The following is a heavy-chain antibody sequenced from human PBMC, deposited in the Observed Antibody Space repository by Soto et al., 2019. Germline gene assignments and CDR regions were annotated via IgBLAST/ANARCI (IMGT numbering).Heavy chain of an antibody. CDR3: ARPRSAAGTLYYGMDV. CDR2: IYPGDSDT. J-gene: IGHJ6*02. Sequence: PGESLKISCKGSGYSFTSYWIGWVRQMPGKGLEWMGIIYPGDSDTRYSPSFQGQVTISADKSISTAYLQWSSLKASDTAMYYCARPRSAAGTLYYGMDVWGQGTKVTVSS. D-gene: IGHD6-13*01. CDR1: GYSFTSYW. V-gene: IGHV5-51*01.